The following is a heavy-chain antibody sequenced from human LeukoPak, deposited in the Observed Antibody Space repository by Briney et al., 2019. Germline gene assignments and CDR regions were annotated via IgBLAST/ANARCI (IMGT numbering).Heavy chain of an antibody. CDR2: ISDGGGRT. D-gene: IGHD5-24*01. J-gene: IGHJ4*02. CDR3: AKQMTPFDS. CDR1: GFTFSSYD. V-gene: IGHV3-23*01. Sequence: GGSLRLSCAASGFTFSSYDMIWVRQAPGSVLEWVSSISDGGGRTYYADSVKGRFTISRDNSKNTLYLQMNSLRAEDTAVYYCAKQMTPFDSWGQGTLVTVSS.